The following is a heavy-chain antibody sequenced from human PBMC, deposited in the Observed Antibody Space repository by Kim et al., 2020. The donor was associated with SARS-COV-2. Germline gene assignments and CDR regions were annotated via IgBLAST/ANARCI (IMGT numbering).Heavy chain of an antibody. Sequence: ASVKVSCKAFENAFTDYYIHWVRQAPGHGLEWMGWINANSGGTTYAQNFQGRVTMTRDTSINTAYMELNSLRSDDTAVYFCARGANGVNDFWGQVPLVTV. V-gene: IGHV1-2*02. CDR1: ENAFTDYY. CDR2: INANSGGT. J-gene: IGHJ4*02. CDR3: ARGANGVNDF. D-gene: IGHD4-17*01.